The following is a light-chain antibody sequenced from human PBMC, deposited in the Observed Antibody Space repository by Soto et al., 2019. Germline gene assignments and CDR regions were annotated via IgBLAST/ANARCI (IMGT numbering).Light chain of an antibody. J-gene: IGKJ1*01. V-gene: IGKV1-39*01. CDR1: QTISSY. CDR3: QQNYSMPWT. Sequence: DIQMTQSPSSLSASVGDRVTITCRASQTISSYLNWYQQKPGQAPKLLIYGASSFQGGVPSTFSGSGSGTDFTLTISSLQPEDFATYFCQQNYSMPWTFGQGTTVEFK. CDR2: GAS.